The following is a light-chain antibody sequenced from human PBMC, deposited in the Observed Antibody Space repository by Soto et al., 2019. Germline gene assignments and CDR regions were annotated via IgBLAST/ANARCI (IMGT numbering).Light chain of an antibody. CDR1: QSVSSN. V-gene: IGKV3-15*01. Sequence: DIVMTQSPATLSVSPGERATLSCRASQSVSSNLAWYQQKPGQAPRLLIYGASTRATGIPARFSGSGSGTEFTLTISSLQSEDFAVYYCQQYNNWPPGTFGGGTKV. CDR2: GAS. CDR3: QQYNNWPPGT. J-gene: IGKJ4*01.